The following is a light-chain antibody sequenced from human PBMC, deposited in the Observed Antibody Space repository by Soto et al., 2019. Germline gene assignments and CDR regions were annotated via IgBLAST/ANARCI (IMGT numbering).Light chain of an antibody. V-gene: IGKV1-5*01. Sequence: IQMTQSPSTLSASVGDRVTITCRASQSVGGLLAWYQHKPGKAPQLLIYDVSTLASGVPSRFSGSVSGPEFTLTISGLQPDDFATYFCQQYDTDWTFGQGTKVDI. CDR2: DVS. CDR3: QQYDTDWT. CDR1: QSVGGL. J-gene: IGKJ1*01.